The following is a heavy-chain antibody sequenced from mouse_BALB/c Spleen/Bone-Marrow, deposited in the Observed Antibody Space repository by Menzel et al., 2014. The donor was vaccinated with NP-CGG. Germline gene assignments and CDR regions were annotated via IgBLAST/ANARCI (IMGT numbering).Heavy chain of an antibody. CDR2: IDPANGNT. Sequence: EVQLVESGAALVKPGASVKLSCTASGFNIKDTYMHWVKQRPEQGLEWIGRIDPANGNTKYDPKFQGKATITADTSSNTAYLQLSSLTSEDTAVYYCASYVYGYYFDYWGQGTTLTVSS. CDR1: GFNIKDTY. J-gene: IGHJ2*01. CDR3: ASYVYGYYFDY. D-gene: IGHD2-2*01. V-gene: IGHV14-3*02.